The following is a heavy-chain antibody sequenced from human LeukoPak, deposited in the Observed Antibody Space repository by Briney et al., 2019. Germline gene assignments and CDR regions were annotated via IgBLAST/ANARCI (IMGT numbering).Heavy chain of an antibody. Sequence: ASVKVSCKVSGYALTELSMHWVRQAPGQGLEWMGIINPSGGSTSYAQKFQGRVTMTRDTSTSTVYMELSSLRSEDTAVYYCARDRGYYGSGSWAFDIWGQGTMVTVSS. V-gene: IGHV1-46*01. D-gene: IGHD3-10*01. CDR1: GYALTELS. CDR3: ARDRGYYGSGSWAFDI. CDR2: INPSGGST. J-gene: IGHJ3*02.